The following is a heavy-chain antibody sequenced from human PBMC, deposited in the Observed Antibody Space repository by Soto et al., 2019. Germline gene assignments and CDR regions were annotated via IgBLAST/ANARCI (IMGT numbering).Heavy chain of an antibody. V-gene: IGHV1-24*01. D-gene: IGHD3-9*01. CDR3: ATDRRGYFDFFDY. J-gene: IGHJ4*02. CDR2: FDPEAGET. Sequence: ASVKVSCKVSGYTLTELSMHWVRQAPGKGLEWMGGFDPEAGETIYAQKFQGRVTMTEETSTDTAYMELSSLRSDDTAVYYCATDRRGYFDFFDYWGQGAMVTVSS. CDR1: GYTLTELS.